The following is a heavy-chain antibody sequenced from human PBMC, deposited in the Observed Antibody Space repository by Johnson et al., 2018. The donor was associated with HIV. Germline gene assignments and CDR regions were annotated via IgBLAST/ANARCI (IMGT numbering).Heavy chain of an antibody. D-gene: IGHD3-22*01. Sequence: QMQLVESGGGVVQPGGSLRLSCAASGFTFNTYGMHWVRQAPGKGLEWVAFIRYDGSNKYYADSVKGRFTISGDNYKNTLSLQMNSLRAEDTAVYYCAKDTVWSSGYYGGAFDIWGQGTMVTVSS. CDR3: AKDTVWSSGYYGGAFDI. CDR1: GFTFNTYG. V-gene: IGHV3-30*02. CDR2: IRYDGSNK. J-gene: IGHJ3*02.